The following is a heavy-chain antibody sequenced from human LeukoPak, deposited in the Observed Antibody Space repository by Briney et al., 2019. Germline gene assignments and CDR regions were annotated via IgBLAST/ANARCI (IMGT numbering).Heavy chain of an antibody. V-gene: IGHV3-23*01. Sequence: GSLRLSCAASGFTVSSNYMNWVRQAPGKGLEWVSAISGSGGSTYYADSVKGRFTISRDNSKNTLYLQMNSLRAEDTAVYYCAKDTTRIAVAGQGFDYWGQGTLVTVSS. D-gene: IGHD6-19*01. CDR3: AKDTTRIAVAGQGFDY. J-gene: IGHJ4*02. CDR2: ISGSGGST. CDR1: GFTVSSNY.